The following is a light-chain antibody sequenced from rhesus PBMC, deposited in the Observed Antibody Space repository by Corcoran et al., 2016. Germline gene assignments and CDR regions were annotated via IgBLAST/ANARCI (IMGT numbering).Light chain of an antibody. J-gene: IGKJ4*01. CDR3: QQYSSSPLS. Sequence: DIQMTQSPSALSASVGDRVTISCRASQNIYSNLAWYQQKPGKAPKLRINTADSLQSGVPSRFSGSGSGTEFTLTFSSLQSDDFATYYCQQYSSSPLSFGGGTKVELK. CDR1: QNIYSN. CDR2: TAD. V-gene: IGKV1-22*01.